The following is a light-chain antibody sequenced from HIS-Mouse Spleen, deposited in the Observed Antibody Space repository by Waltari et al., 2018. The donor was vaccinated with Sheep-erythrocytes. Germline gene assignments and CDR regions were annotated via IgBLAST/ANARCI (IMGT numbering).Light chain of an antibody. Sequence: QSALTQPRSVSGSPGPSVTISCTGTSRDVGGYNHVPWYQQHPGKAPKLMIYDVSKRPSGVPDRFSGSKSGNTASLTISGLQAEDEADYYCCSYAGSYNHVFATGTKVTVL. CDR1: SRDVGGYNH. CDR3: CSYAGSYNHV. V-gene: IGLV2-11*01. CDR2: DVS. J-gene: IGLJ1*01.